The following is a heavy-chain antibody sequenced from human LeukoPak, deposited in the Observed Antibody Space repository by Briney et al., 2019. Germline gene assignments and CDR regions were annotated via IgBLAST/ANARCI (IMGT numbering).Heavy chain of an antibody. CDR2: FHYSGTT. D-gene: IGHD7-27*01. J-gene: IGHJ4*02. CDR1: GGSISTYY. Sequence: SETLSPTCTVSGGSISTYYWRWIRQPPGKGLEWIGYFHYSGTTNYNPSLKSRVTISVDTSKNQFSLKLSSVTAADTAVYYCARVDANWGVVDYWGQGTLVTVSS. V-gene: IGHV4-59*01. CDR3: ARVDANWGVVDY.